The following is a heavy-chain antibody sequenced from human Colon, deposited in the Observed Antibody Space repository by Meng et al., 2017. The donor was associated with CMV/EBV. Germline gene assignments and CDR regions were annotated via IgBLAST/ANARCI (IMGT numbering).Heavy chain of an antibody. V-gene: IGHV1-18*01. CDR1: YPFLTYG. J-gene: IGHJ4*02. CDR2: ISAYNANT. D-gene: IGHD2-15*01. CDR3: ARGGFCNGGSCLYYFDY. Sequence: YPFLTYGITWVRQAPGQGLEWMGWISAYNANTNYAQKLQGRVTMTTDTSTSTTYMELRSLRSDDTAVYYCARGGFCNGGSCLYYFDYWGQGTLVTVSS.